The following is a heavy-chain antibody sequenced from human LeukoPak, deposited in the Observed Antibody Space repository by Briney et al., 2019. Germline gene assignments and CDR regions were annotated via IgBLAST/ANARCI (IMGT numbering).Heavy chain of an antibody. CDR3: AREEV. V-gene: IGHV3-7*01. CDR2: IKEDGSEK. CDR1: GFTFSRYW. Sequence: GGSLRLSCVASGFTFSRYWMTWVRQAPGKGPEWVANIKEDGSEKNYVDSVKGRFTVSRDNAKSSLYLQMNSLRVEDTAVYYCAREEVWGQGSTVTVSS. J-gene: IGHJ6*02.